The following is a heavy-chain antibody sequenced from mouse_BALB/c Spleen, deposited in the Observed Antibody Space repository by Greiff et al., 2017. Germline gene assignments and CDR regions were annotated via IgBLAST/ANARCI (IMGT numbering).Heavy chain of an antibody. V-gene: IGHV7-3*02. CDR3: ARDSSGARFAY. CDR1: GFTFTDYY. D-gene: IGHD3-1*01. J-gene: IGHJ3*01. CDR2: IRNKANGYTT. Sequence: EVKLVESGGGLVQPGGSLRLSCATSGFTFTDYYMSWVRQPPGKALEWLGFIRNKANGYTTEYSSSVKGRFTISRDNSQSILYLQMNTLRAEDSASYYCARDSSGARFAYWGQGTLVTVSA.